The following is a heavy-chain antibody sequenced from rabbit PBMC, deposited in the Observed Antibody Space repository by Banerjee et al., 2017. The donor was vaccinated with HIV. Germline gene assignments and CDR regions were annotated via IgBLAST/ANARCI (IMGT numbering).Heavy chain of an antibody. D-gene: IGHD4-2*01. J-gene: IGHJ4*01. CDR1: GFSFSSIYY. Sequence: QSLEESGGDLVKPGASLTLTCTASGFSFSSIYYMCWVRQAPGKGLEWIGCINSGSDSIDYASWATGRFTISKTSSTTVTLQMTSLTAADTATYFCARAWDRHYFRLWGPGTLVTVS. V-gene: IGHV1S40*01. CDR3: ARAWDRHYFRL. CDR2: INSGSDSI.